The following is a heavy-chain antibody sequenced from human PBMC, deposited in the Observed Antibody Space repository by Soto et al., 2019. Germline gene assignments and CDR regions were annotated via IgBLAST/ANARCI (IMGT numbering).Heavy chain of an antibody. CDR2: ISCDGNNK. J-gene: IGHJ6*02. CDR3: ARAECDGGSCYTLVGLRYGMDV. V-gene: IGHV3-30-3*01. CDR1: GFTFSSYA. D-gene: IGHD2-15*01. Sequence: QVQLVESGGGVVQPGRSLRLSCAASGFTFSSYAMYWVRQAPGKGLEWVAVISCDGNNKYYADSVKGRFTISRDNSKNTLYLQMNSLRAEDTAVYYCARAECDGGSCYTLVGLRYGMDVWGQGTTVTVSS.